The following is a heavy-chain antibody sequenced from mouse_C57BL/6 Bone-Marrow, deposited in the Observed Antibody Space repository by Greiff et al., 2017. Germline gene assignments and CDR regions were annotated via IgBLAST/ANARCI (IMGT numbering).Heavy chain of an antibody. CDR3: AMGSTWYFDV. CDR2: ISSGSSTI. J-gene: IGHJ1*03. V-gene: IGHV5-17*01. Sequence: EVKLVESGGGLVKPGGSLKLSCAASGFTFSDYGMHWVRQAPEKGLEWVAYISSGSSTIYYADTVKGRFTISRDNAKNTLFLQMTSLRSEDTAMYYCAMGSTWYFDVWGTGTTVTVSS. CDR1: GFTFSDYG. D-gene: IGHD1-1*01.